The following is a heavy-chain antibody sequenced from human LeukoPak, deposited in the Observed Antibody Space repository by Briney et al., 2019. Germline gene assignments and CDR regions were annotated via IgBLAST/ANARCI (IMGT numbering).Heavy chain of an antibody. J-gene: IGHJ5*02. CDR3: ARDYCSGGSCYSNWFDP. CDR2: ISAYNGNT. Sequence: ASVKVSCKASGYTFTSYGISWVRQAPGQGLEWMGWISAYNGNTNYAQKLQGRVTMTTDTSTSTAYMELSSLRSEDMAVYYCARDYCSGGSCYSNWFDPWGQGTLVTVSS. CDR1: GYTFTSYG. V-gene: IGHV1-18*03. D-gene: IGHD2-15*01.